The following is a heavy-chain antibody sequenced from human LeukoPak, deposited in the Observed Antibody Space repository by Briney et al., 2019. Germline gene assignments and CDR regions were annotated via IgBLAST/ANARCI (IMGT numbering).Heavy chain of an antibody. CDR1: GFIFSSNG. Sequence: GGSLRLSCGASGFIFSSNGMHWVRQAPGKGLEWVSGISPSADIKYYADSVKGRFTISRDNSKNMLYLEVISLTADDTAVYYCAKDDAWLRFGEWSQGTLVTVSS. J-gene: IGHJ4*02. CDR2: ISPSADIK. D-gene: IGHD3-10*01. V-gene: IGHV3-23*01. CDR3: AKDDAWLRFGE.